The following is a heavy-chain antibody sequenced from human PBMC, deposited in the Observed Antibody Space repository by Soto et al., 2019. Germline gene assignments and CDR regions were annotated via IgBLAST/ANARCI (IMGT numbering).Heavy chain of an antibody. V-gene: IGHV2-5*05. CDR2: IYWRGTQ. J-gene: IGHJ4*02. D-gene: IGHD2-15*01. CDR1: GFSFNDSGLA. CDR3: IHRGEGRRHFDY. Sequence: QITLQESGPSVVKPTQTLTLTCSFSGFSFNDSGLAVGWVRQTPSKALEWLGLIYWRGTQRYGPSLDTRVTSTKGSSKNQVVLTLFNMAPLDTGTYFCIHRGEGRRHFDYCGQGVQVTVSS.